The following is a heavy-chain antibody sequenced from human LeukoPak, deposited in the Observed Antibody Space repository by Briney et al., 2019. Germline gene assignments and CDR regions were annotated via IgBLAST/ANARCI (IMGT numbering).Heavy chain of an antibody. J-gene: IGHJ5*02. Sequence: SETLSLTCTVSGGSISSGGYYWSWIRQHPGKGLEWIGYIYYSGSTYYNPSLKSRVTISVDTSKNQFSLKLSSVTAADTAVYYCARDIKHEGYCSGGSCYSLWFDPWGRGTLVTVSS. D-gene: IGHD2-15*01. CDR3: ARDIKHEGYCSGGSCYSLWFDP. CDR1: GGSISSGGYY. V-gene: IGHV4-31*03. CDR2: IYYSGST.